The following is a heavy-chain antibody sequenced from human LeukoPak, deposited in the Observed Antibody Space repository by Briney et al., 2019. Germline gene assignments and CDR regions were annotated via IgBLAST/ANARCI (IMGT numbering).Heavy chain of an antibody. CDR2: ISYDGSNK. CDR3: GRGSVGFGELNY. V-gene: IGHV3-30-3*01. J-gene: IGHJ4*02. D-gene: IGHD3-10*01. Sequence: GRSLRLSCAASGFTFSSYAMHWVRQAPGKGLEWVAVISYDGSNKFYADSVTGRFTLSRDNSKNTLYLQMNSLRIEDTAVYYCGRGSVGFGELNYWGQGTLVTVSS. CDR1: GFTFSSYA.